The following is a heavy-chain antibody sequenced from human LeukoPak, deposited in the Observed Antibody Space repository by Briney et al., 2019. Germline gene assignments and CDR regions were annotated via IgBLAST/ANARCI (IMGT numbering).Heavy chain of an antibody. Sequence: GASVKVSCKASGYTFTNYAMNWVRQAPGKGLDWMGWINTNTGNPTYAQGFTGRFVFSLDTSVSTAYLQISSLKTEDTAVYYCASSSSWPDFDYWGQGTLVTVSS. V-gene: IGHV7-4-1*02. J-gene: IGHJ4*02. CDR3: ASSSSWPDFDY. D-gene: IGHD6-13*01. CDR1: GYTFTNYA. CDR2: INTNTGNP.